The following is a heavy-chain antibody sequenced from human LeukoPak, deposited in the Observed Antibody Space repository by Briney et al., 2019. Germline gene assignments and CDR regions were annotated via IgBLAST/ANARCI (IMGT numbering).Heavy chain of an antibody. CDR1: GFTFSIHG. CDR2: VSSRSTYT. D-gene: IGHD3-3*01. CDR3: ARESYDWSGHFPRDFDY. J-gene: IGHJ4*02. Sequence: GGSLRLSCAASGFTFSIHGMNWGRQAPGKGLEWVASVSSRSTYTHFADSVKGRFTIYRDDADESLFLHMNGLRVEDTAVYYCARESYDWSGHFPRDFDYWGQGTLVTVSS. V-gene: IGHV3-21*01.